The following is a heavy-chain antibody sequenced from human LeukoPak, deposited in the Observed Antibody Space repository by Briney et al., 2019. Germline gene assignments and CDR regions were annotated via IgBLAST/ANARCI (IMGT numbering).Heavy chain of an antibody. Sequence: GGSLRLSCAASGFMFSFYSMNWVRQAPGKGLEWVSGVSGSGTSTYYADYVKGRFAISRDNSKNTLYLQMNSLRAEDTAVYYCAKVPKGGYFDYWGQGTLVTVSS. CDR3: AKVPKGGYFDY. CDR1: GFMFSFYS. J-gene: IGHJ4*02. CDR2: VSGSGTST. D-gene: IGHD2-2*01. V-gene: IGHV3-23*01.